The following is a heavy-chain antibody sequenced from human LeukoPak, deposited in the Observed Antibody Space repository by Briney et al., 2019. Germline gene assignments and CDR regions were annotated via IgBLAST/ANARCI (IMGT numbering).Heavy chain of an antibody. CDR3: AREWVGGSYDY. V-gene: IGHV3-74*01. CDR2: IKTDGSTT. Sequence: GSLRLSCAASGFTFSSYWMHWVRQAPGKGLVWVSRIKTDGSTTSYADSVKDRFTISRDNAKNTMYLQMNSLRAEDTAVYYCAREWVGGSYDYWGQGTLVTVSS. D-gene: IGHD3-10*01. CDR1: GFTFSSYW. J-gene: IGHJ4*02.